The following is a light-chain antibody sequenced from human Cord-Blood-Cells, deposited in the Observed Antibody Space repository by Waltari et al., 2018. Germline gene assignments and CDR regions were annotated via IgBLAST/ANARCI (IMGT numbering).Light chain of an antibody. Sequence: QSALTQPPSASGSPGQSVTISCTGTSSDVGGYNYVSWYQPHPGKAPKLMIYEVSKQPSGVPDRFSGSKSGNPASLTVSGLQAEDEADYYCSSYAGSNNLVFGGGTKLTVL. V-gene: IGLV2-8*01. CDR2: EVS. J-gene: IGLJ2*01. CDR3: SSYAGSNNLV. CDR1: SSDVGGYNY.